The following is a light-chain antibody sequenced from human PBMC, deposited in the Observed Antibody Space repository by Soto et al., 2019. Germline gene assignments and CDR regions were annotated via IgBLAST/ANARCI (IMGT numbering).Light chain of an antibody. CDR1: NSNIGNNY. CDR3: ATWDSSLSAGV. Sequence: QSVLTQPPSVSAAPGQKVTISCSGSNSNIGNNYVSWYQQFPGTAPKLLIYDNNKRPSGIPDRFSGSKSGTSATLGITGVQTGDEADYYCATWDSSLSAGVFGGGTKLTVL. CDR2: DNN. V-gene: IGLV1-51*01. J-gene: IGLJ2*01.